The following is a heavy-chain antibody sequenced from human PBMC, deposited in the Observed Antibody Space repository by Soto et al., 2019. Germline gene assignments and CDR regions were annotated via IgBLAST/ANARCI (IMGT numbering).Heavy chain of an antibody. V-gene: IGHV3-30*18. CDR2: ISYDGSNK. CDR1: RFTFSRSG. D-gene: IGHD4-17*01. J-gene: IGHJ6*02. Sequence: QVQLVESGGGVVQPGRSLRLCCAASRFTFSRSGMHWVRQAPGKGLEWVAVISYDGSNKYYADSVKGRFTISRDNSKNTLFLQMNSXRGEDTAVYYCAKDTDYADWCMDVWGQGTTVTVFS. CDR3: AKDTDYADWCMDV.